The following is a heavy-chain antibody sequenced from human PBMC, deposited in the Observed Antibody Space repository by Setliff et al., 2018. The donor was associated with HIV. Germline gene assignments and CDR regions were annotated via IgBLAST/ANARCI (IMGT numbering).Heavy chain of an antibody. V-gene: IGHV1-69*13. CDR3: AKDRHHYDSSGFDAFDL. CDR1: GGTFSNYA. Sequence: SVKVSCKASGGTFSNYAFSWVRQAPGQGLEWMGGIIPLFGTANYAQNFQGRVTITADASTSTAYMELSSLRSEDTAMYYCAKDRHHYDSSGFDAFDLWGQGTMVTVSS. J-gene: IGHJ3*01. D-gene: IGHD3-22*01. CDR2: IIPLFGTA.